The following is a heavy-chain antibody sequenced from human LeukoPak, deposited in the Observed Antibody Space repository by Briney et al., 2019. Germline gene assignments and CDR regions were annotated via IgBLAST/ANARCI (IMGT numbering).Heavy chain of an antibody. CDR2: IYTSGST. CDR3: ARAYYYDSSGYYYYYMDV. V-gene: IGHV4-4*09. Sequence: SETLSLTCTVSGGSISSYYWSWIRRPPGKGLEWIGYIYTSGSTNYNPSLKSRVTISVDTSKNQFSLKLSSVTAADTAVYYCARAYYYDSSGYYYYYMDVWGKGTTVTVSS. D-gene: IGHD3-22*01. CDR1: GGSISSYY. J-gene: IGHJ6*03.